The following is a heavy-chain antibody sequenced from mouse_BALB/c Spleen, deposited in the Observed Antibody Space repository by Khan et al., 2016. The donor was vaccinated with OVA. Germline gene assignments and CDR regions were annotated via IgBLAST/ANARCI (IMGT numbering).Heavy chain of an antibody. V-gene: IGHV1S135*01. D-gene: IGHD2-2*01. J-gene: IGHJ3*01. CDR2: IDPFSGGT. CDR1: GYSFTSYY. CDR3: TRHGYVAWFTY. Sequence: IQLVQSGPDLMKPGASLKISCKASGYSFTSYYIHWVVQSHGKSLEWIGYIDPFSGGTNYNQKFKGKATLTVDKSSSTAYIHLSNLTSEDSAVYYCTRHGYVAWFTYWGQGTLVTVSA.